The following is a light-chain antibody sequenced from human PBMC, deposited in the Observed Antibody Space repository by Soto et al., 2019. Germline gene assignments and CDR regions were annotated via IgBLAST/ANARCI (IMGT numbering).Light chain of an antibody. CDR2: EVT. Sequence: QSVLTHPASVSWSPGQSITISCTGTGSDVGGYDYVSWYQHHPGKAPKVMIYEVTNRPSGVSNRFSGSKSGNTASLTISGLLAEDEADYYCSSYTSSSTYVFGTGTKVTVL. CDR1: GSDVGGYDY. CDR3: SSYTSSSTYV. J-gene: IGLJ1*01. V-gene: IGLV2-14*01.